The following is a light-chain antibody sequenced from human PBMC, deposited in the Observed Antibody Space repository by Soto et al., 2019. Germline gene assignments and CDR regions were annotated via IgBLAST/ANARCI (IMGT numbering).Light chain of an antibody. V-gene: IGKV3D-20*02. Sequence: IVLTQSPGTLSFSPLERATLSCRASQSVSSNFLAWYQQKPGQAPRLLIYGASNRATGIPDRFSGSGSGTDFTLTISRLEPEDFAVYYCQQRSNWPHTFGGGTKVDIK. CDR3: QQRSNWPHT. CDR2: GAS. J-gene: IGKJ4*01. CDR1: QSVSSNF.